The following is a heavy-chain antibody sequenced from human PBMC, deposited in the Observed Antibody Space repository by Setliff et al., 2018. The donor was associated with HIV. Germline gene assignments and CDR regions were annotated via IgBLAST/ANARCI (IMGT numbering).Heavy chain of an antibody. J-gene: IGHJ4*02. CDR3: ARDDYLDGR. Sequence: GESLKISCEASGFTFSSYWMAWVRQAPGKGLEWVADINRDGSDRKYVDSVRGRFTISRDNAKNSLYLQMDSLRAEDTAMYYCARDDYLDGRWGQGTLVTVSS. CDR2: INRDGSDR. D-gene: IGHD4-17*01. CDR1: GFTFSSYW. V-gene: IGHV3-7*03.